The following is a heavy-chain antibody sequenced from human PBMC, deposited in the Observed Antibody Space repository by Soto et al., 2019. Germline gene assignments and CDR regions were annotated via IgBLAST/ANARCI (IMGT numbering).Heavy chain of an antibody. CDR2: ISSSGNTI. J-gene: IGHJ3*02. CDR1: EFTFSDYY. Sequence: QVQLVESGGGLVRPGESLRLSCAASEFTFSDYYMSWIRQAAGKGLEWVSYISSSGNTIYYADSVKGRFTISRDNAKNSLYLQMNSLRAEDTAVYYCARRYSGGRAFDICGQGTMVTVSS. CDR3: ARRYSGGRAFDI. D-gene: IGHD5-12*01. V-gene: IGHV3-11*01.